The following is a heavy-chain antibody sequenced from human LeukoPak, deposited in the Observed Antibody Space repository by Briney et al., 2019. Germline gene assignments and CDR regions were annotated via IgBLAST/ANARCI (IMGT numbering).Heavy chain of an antibody. CDR3: ARDTSGQD. J-gene: IGHJ4*02. CDR2: LTGSGQYT. CDR1: GFTFNNFA. V-gene: IGHV3-21*01. Sequence: GGSLRLSCAASGFTFNNFAMSWVRQAPGEGLEWVSTLTGSGQYTYYADSVKGRFTISGDNAKNSLYLQMNSLRAEDTAVYYCARDTSGQDWGQGTLVTVSS. D-gene: IGHD5-12*01.